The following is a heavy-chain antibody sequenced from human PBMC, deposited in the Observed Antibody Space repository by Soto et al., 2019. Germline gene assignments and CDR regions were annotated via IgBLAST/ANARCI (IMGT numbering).Heavy chain of an antibody. V-gene: IGHV4-4*07. Sequence: SETLSLTWSVSGVYISEKYVNWVRQHPGKGLEWIGLIFFTGATNYSPSLKSRVTMSVDSSKGQFSLNLTSVTAADSAIYYCARARSDSAGSSLGRRLDVWGQGTTVNVSS. CDR2: IFFTGAT. D-gene: IGHD3-10*01. J-gene: IGHJ6*02. CDR1: GVYISEKY. CDR3: ARARSDSAGSSLGRRLDV.